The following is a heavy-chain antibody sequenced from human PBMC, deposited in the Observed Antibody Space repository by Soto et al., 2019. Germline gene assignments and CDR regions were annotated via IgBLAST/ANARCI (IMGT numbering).Heavy chain of an antibody. CDR1: GYSFSGYW. J-gene: IGHJ3*02. D-gene: IGHD3-3*01. V-gene: IGHV5-51*01. CDR2: IYPGDSDI. Sequence: PGESLKISCKGSGYSFSGYWIGWVRQVPGKGLEWMGFIYPGDSDIRYSPSFQGQVTISADKSISTAYLQWSSLKASDTAVYYCARLPSIFGVAHDAFDIWGRGQWSPSPQ. CDR3: ARLPSIFGVAHDAFDI.